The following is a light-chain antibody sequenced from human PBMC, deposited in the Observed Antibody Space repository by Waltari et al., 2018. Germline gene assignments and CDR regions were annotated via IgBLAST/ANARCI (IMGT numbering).Light chain of an antibody. CDR3: QQYGSSPLT. V-gene: IGKV3-20*01. J-gene: IGKJ2*01. Sequence: EIVLTQSPGTLSLSTGERATLSGRASQSVSSSYLAWYQQKPGQAPRLLIYGASSRATGIPDRFSGSGSGTDFTLTISRLEPEDFAVYYCQQYGSSPLTFGQGTKLEIK. CDR1: QSVSSSY. CDR2: GAS.